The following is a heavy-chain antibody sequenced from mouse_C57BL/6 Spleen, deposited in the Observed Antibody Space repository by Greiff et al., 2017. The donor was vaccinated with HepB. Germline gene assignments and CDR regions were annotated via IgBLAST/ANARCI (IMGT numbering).Heavy chain of an antibody. CDR1: GYSITSGYY. Sequence: EVKLMESGPGLVKPSQSLSLTCSVTGYSITSGYYWNWIRQFPGNKLEWMGYISYDGSNNYNPSLKNRISITRDTSKNQFFLKLNSVTTEDTATYYCAHYGSKRGYFDVWGTGTTVTVSS. CDR2: ISYDGSN. J-gene: IGHJ1*03. V-gene: IGHV3-6*01. CDR3: AHYGSKRGYFDV. D-gene: IGHD1-1*01.